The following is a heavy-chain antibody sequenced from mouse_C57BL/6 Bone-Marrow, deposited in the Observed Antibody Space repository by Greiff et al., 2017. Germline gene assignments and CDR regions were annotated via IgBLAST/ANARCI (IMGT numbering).Heavy chain of an antibody. V-gene: IGHV7-3*01. CDR2: IRNKANGYTT. J-gene: IGHJ1*03. Sequence: EVKLMESGGGLVQPGGSLSLSCAASGFTFTDYYMSWVRQPPGKALEWLGFIRNKANGYTTEYSASVKGRFTISRDNSQSILYLQMHALRAEDSATYYGASYEEGYFDVWGTGTTVTVSS. CDR1: GFTFTDYY. CDR3: ASYEEGYFDV.